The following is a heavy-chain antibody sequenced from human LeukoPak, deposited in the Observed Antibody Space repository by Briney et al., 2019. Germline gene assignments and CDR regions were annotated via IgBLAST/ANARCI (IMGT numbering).Heavy chain of an antibody. V-gene: IGHV4-39*01. CDR3: ARRRWFGYFDY. CDR2: IYYSGST. J-gene: IGHJ4*02. CDR1: GFTFSSYG. Sequence: PGGSLRLSCAASGFTFSSYGMHWIRQPPGKGLEWIGSIYYSGSTYYNPSLKSRVTISVDTSKNQFSLKLSSVTAADTAVYYCARRRWFGYFDYWGQGTLVTVSS. D-gene: IGHD3-10*01.